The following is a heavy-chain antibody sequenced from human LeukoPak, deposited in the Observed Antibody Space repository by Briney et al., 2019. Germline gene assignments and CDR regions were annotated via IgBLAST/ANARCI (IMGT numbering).Heavy chain of an antibody. CDR3: AREDCSSTSCYGYYYGMDV. CDR2: IKQDGSEK. D-gene: IGHD2-2*01. Sequence: GGSLRLSCAASGFTFSSYWMSWVRQAPGKGLEWVANIKQDGSEKYYVDSVKGRFTISRDNAKNSLYLQMNSLRAEDTAVYYCAREDCSSTSCYGYYYGMDVWGQGTTVTVSS. V-gene: IGHV3-7*01. CDR1: GFTFSSYW. J-gene: IGHJ6*02.